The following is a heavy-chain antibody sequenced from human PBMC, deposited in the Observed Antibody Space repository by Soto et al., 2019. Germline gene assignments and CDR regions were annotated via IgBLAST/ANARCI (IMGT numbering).Heavy chain of an antibody. CDR1: GGTFSTYA. V-gene: IGHV1-69*01. D-gene: IGHD3-3*01. J-gene: IGHJ3*02. CDR2: IIPMFGTA. CDR3: ARTQGAEWTLRSAFEM. Sequence: QVQLVQSGAEVKKPGSSVKVSCKASGGTFSTYAISWVRQAPGQGLEWMGGIIPMFGTAKYAQRFQDRCTITADGSRSTASMELTSLRAQDTALYLCARTQGAEWTLRSAFEMWGQGPMVPVSS.